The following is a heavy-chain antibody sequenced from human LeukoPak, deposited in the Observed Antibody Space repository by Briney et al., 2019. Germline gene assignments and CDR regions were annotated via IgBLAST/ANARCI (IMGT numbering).Heavy chain of an antibody. CDR2: ISGSGGST. J-gene: IGHJ4*02. D-gene: IGHD3-9*01. Sequence: GGSLRLSCAASGFTFSSYALSWVRQAPGKGLEWVSGISGSGGSTYYADSVKGRFTISRDNSKNTLCLQMNSLRAEDTAVYYCAKSLRYFDWLTFDYWGQGTLVTVSS. V-gene: IGHV3-23*01. CDR1: GFTFSSYA. CDR3: AKSLRYFDWLTFDY.